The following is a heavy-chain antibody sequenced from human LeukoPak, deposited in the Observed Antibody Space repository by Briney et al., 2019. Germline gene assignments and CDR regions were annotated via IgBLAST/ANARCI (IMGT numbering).Heavy chain of an antibody. CDR3: AKDSGPFIIGTTGYFDY. Sequence: GGSLRLSCAASGFNFDDYAMHWVRQAPGKGLEWVSGISWNSGSKGYADSVKGRFTISRDNAKNSLYLQMNSLRAEDTALYYCAKDSGPFIIGTTGYFDYWGQGTLVSVSS. V-gene: IGHV3-9*01. J-gene: IGHJ4*02. D-gene: IGHD1-20*01. CDR1: GFNFDDYA. CDR2: ISWNSGSK.